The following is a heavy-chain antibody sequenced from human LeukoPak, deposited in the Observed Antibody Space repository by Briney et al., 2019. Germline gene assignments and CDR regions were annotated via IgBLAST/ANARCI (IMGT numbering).Heavy chain of an antibody. CDR1: GYSFSDYW. CDR3: ARQRGYRMTKDGFDV. CDR2: IYPGDSET. J-gene: IGHJ3*01. V-gene: IGHV5-51*01. D-gene: IGHD2-2*03. Sequence: GESLKISCKASGYSFSDYWIGWVRHMPGKGLEWMTIIYPGDSETRYSPSLQGQVTISAHKSINTVYLQWNSLRASYTAMYYCARQRGYRMTKDGFDVWGQGTMITVSS.